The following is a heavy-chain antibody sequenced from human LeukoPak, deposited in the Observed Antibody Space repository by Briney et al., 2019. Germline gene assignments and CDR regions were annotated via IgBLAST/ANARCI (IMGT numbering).Heavy chain of an antibody. V-gene: IGHV1-2*02. Sequence: GASVKVSCKASGYTFTDYLLHWVRQAPGQGLEWMGWIDTKSGATKFVQKFQARVTMTSDTSITTAYMDLSSLTLDDTAVYYCVTNDVGLHTGLGYWGQGTLVTVSS. J-gene: IGHJ4*02. CDR1: GYTFTDYL. D-gene: IGHD1-26*01. CDR3: VTNDVGLHTGLGY. CDR2: IDTKSGAT.